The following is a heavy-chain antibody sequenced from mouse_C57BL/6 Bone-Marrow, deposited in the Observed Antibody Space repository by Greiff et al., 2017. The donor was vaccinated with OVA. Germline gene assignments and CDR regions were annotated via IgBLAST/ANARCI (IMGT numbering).Heavy chain of an antibody. CDR2: IYPGDGDT. CDR1: GYAFSSSW. J-gene: IGHJ3*01. CDR3: ARSHYYGSSYGFAY. V-gene: IGHV1-82*01. D-gene: IGHD1-1*01. Sequence: VQLVESGPELVKPGASVKISCKASGYAFSSSWMNWVKQRPGKGLEWIGRIYPGDGDTNYNGKFKGKATLTADKSSSTAYMQLSSLTSEDSAVYFCARSHYYGSSYGFAYWGQGTLVTVSA.